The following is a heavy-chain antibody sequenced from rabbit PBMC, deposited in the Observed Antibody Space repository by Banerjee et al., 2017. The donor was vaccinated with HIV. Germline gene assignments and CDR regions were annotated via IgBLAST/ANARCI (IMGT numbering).Heavy chain of an antibody. D-gene: IGHD4-2*01. CDR1: GFSFSDKYV. J-gene: IGHJ6*01. Sequence: QEQLEESGGDLVKPGRSLTLTCTASGFSFSDKYVMCWVRQAPGKGLEWIGCINTSSGNTVYASWAKGRFTISKTSSTTVTLQMTSLTAADTATYFCARGDVGYAGWGYAPMDLWGPGTLVTVS. CDR2: INTSSGNT. CDR3: ARGDVGYAGWGYAPMDL. V-gene: IGHV1S45*01.